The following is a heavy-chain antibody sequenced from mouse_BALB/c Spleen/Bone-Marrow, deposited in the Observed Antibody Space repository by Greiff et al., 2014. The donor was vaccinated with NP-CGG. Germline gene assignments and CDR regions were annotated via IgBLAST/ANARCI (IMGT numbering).Heavy chain of an antibody. D-gene: IGHD1-1*01. Sequence: EVKLVESGGGLVKPGGSLKLSCAASGFTFSSYAMSWVRQTPEKRLEWVATISSGGSYTYYADSAKGRFTISRDTAKNTLYLQMSSLRSEDTAMYYCARQDYYGSSPHWYFDVWGAGTTVTVSS. J-gene: IGHJ1*01. CDR3: ARQDYYGSSPHWYFDV. CDR2: ISSGGSYT. CDR1: GFTFSSYA. V-gene: IGHV5-9-3*01.